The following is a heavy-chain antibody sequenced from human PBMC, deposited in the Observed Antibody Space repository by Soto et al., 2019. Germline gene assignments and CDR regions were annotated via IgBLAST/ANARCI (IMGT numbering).Heavy chain of an antibody. CDR3: ARDPHDFWTSYWFDP. D-gene: IGHD3-3*01. CDR2: ISAYDGKT. J-gene: IGHJ5*02. Sequence: ASVKVSCKASGYPFNKFGINWARQAPGQGLELMGWISAYDGKTTYADKFHNRLTMTTDTTTSTAYMELGSLRSDDTAIYYCARDPHDFWTSYWFDPWGQGTLVTVSS. V-gene: IGHV1-18*01. CDR1: GYPFNKFG.